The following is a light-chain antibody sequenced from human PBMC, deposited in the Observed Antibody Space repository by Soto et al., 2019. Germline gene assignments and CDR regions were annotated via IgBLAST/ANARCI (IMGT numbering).Light chain of an antibody. J-gene: IGKJ1*01. V-gene: IGKV3-15*01. CDR2: GAS. CDR1: QSVSSN. CDR3: QQYNNWPPWT. Sequence: QSPATVSVSPGERATLSCRASQSVSSNLAWYQQKPGQAPRLLIYGASTRATGIPARFSGSGSGTEFTLTISSLQSEDFAVYYCQQYNNWPPWTFGQGTKVDI.